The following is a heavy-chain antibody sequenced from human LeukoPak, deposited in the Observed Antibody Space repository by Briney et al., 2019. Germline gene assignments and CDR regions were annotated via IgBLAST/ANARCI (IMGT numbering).Heavy chain of an antibody. CDR3: ARDAYYYDSSGYRRFDY. D-gene: IGHD3-22*01. CDR2: IYTSGST. J-gene: IGHJ4*02. V-gene: IGHV4-4*07. Sequence: SETLSLTCTVSGGSISSYYWNWIRQPAGKGLEWIGRIYTSGSTNYNPSLKSRVTMSVDTSKNQFSLKLSSVTAADTAVYYCARDAYYYDSSGYRRFDYWGQGTLVTVSS. CDR1: GGSISSYY.